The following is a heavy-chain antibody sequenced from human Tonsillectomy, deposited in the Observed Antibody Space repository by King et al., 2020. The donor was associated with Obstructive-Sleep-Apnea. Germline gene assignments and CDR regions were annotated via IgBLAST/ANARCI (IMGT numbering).Heavy chain of an antibody. D-gene: IGHD2-2*02. CDR3: AREDIVVVPAAIAEYFQH. J-gene: IGHJ1*01. Sequence: QLQESGPGLVKPSETLSLTCTVSGGSISSSSYYWGWIRQPPGKGLEWIGSIYYSGSTYYNPSLKSRVTISVDTSKNQFSLKLSSVTAADTAVYYCAREDIVVVPAAIAEYFQHWGQGTLVTVSS. V-gene: IGHV4-39*07. CDR2: IYYSGST. CDR1: GGSISSSSYY.